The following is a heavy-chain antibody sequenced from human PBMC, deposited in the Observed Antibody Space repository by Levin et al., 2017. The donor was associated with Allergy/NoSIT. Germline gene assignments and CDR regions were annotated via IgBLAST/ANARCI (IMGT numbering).Heavy chain of an antibody. D-gene: IGHD1-14*01. Sequence: ASVKVSCAASGFTFSSYAMSWVRQAPGKGLEWVSAISGSGGSTYYADSVKGRFTISRDNSKNTLYLQMNSLRAEDTAVYYCAKDHRNNQRRDFDYWGQGTLVTVSS. J-gene: IGHJ4*02. CDR2: ISGSGGST. CDR3: AKDHRNNQRRDFDY. CDR1: GFTFSSYA. V-gene: IGHV3-23*01.